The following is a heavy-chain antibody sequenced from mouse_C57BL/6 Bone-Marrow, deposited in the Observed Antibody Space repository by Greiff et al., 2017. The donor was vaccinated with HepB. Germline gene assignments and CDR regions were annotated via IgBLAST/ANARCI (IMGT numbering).Heavy chain of an antibody. V-gene: IGHV5-6*01. J-gene: IGHJ2*01. Sequence: DVQLVESGGDLVKPGGSLKLSCAASGFTFSSYGMSWVRQTPDKRLEWVATISSGGSYTYYPDSVKGRFTISRDNAKNTLYLQMSSLKSEDTAMYYCARHGLWDWDYWGQGTTLTVSS. CDR1: GFTFSSYG. CDR3: ARHGLWDWDY. CDR2: ISSGGSYT. D-gene: IGHD4-1*01.